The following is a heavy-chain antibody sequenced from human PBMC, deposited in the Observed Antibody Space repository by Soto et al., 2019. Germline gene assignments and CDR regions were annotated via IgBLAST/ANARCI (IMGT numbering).Heavy chain of an antibody. CDR1: GGSISSYY. V-gene: IGHV4-59*08. Sequence: SETLSLTCTVSGGSISSYYWSWIRQPPGKGLEWIGYIYYSGSTYYNPSLKSRVTISVDTSKNQFSLKLRSVTSADTAVYYCARLGGYYQAFDNWGQGTLVTVSS. CDR3: ARLGGYYQAFDN. D-gene: IGHD3-22*01. CDR2: IYYSGST. J-gene: IGHJ4*02.